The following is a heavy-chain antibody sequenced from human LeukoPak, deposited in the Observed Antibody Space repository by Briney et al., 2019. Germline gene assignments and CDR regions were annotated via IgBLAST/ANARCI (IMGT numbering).Heavy chain of an antibody. Sequence: GGSLRLSCAASGFTFSSYWMSWVRQAPGKGLEWVSAISGSGGSTYYADSVKGRFTISRDNSKNTLYLQMNSLRAEDTAVYYCAKVSHYDILTGYGAFDIWGQGTMVTVSS. CDR3: AKVSHYDILTGYGAFDI. V-gene: IGHV3-23*01. J-gene: IGHJ3*02. CDR1: GFTFSSYW. CDR2: ISGSGGST. D-gene: IGHD3-9*01.